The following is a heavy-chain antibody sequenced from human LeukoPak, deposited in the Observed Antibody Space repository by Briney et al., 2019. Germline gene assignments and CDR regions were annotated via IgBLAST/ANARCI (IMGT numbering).Heavy chain of an antibody. J-gene: IGHJ4*02. D-gene: IGHD2-2*01. CDR2: ISAYNGNT. V-gene: IGHV1-18*01. CDR1: GYTFTSYG. CDR3: ASPGYCSSTSCYDPLDY. Sequence: GASVKVSCKASGYTFTSYGISWVRQAPGQGLEWMGWISAYNGNTNYAQKLQGRVIMTTDTSTSTAYMELRSLRSDDTAVYYCASPGYCSSTSCYDPLDYWGQGTLVTVSS.